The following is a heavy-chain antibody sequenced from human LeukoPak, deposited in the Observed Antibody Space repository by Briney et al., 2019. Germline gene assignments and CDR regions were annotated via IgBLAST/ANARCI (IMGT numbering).Heavy chain of an antibody. CDR2: INHSGST. CDR1: GGSFSGYY. D-gene: IGHD5-18*01. J-gene: IGHJ4*02. CDR3: ARIGYSYGQDY. V-gene: IGHV4-34*01. Sequence: PSETLSLTCAVYGGSFSGYYWSWLRQPPGKGLEWIGEINHSGSTNYNPSLKSRVTISVDTSKNQFSLKLSSVTAADTAVYYCARIGYSYGQDYWGQGTLVTVSS.